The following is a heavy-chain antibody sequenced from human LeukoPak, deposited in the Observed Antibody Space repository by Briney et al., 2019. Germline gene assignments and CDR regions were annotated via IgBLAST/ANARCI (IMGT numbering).Heavy chain of an antibody. Sequence: SETLSLTCAVYGGSFSGYYWSWIRQPPGKGLHWIGEINHIGSTNYNPSLKSRVTISVDTSKNQFSLKLSSVTAADTAVYYCARGGLLVTSGYNWFDPWGQGTLVTVSS. D-gene: IGHD2-8*02. V-gene: IGHV4-34*01. CDR3: ARGGLLVTSGYNWFDP. CDR1: GGSFSGYY. CDR2: INHIGST. J-gene: IGHJ5*02.